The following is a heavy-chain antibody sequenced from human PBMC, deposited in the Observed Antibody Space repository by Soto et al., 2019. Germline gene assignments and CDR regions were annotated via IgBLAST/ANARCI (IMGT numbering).Heavy chain of an antibody. CDR2: IYSSGST. CDR3: AREDAARIERRFDA. D-gene: IGHD6-6*01. CDR1: GGSIISASYS. J-gene: IGHJ5*02. Sequence: SETLSLTCAVSGGSIISASYSWNWIRQSPGRGLEWIGHIYSSGSTYYNPSLKGRVSISVDTSNNQFSLKLTSVTAADTAVYFCAREDAARIERRFDAWGQGILVTVSS. V-gene: IGHV4-31*11.